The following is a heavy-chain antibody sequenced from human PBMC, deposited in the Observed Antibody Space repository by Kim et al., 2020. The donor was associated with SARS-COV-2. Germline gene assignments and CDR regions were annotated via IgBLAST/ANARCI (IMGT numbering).Heavy chain of an antibody. CDR1: GYTFTSYA. CDR2: INAGNGNT. V-gene: IGHV1-3*01. CDR3: ARGPLGSRRYFDWLFGRGYFDY. Sequence: ASVKVSCKASGYTFTSYAMHWVRQAPGQRLEWMGWINAGNGNTKYSQKFQGRVTITRDTSASTAYMELSSLRSEDTAVYYCARGPLGSRRYFDWLFGRGYFDYWGQGTLVTVSS. D-gene: IGHD3-9*01. J-gene: IGHJ4*02.